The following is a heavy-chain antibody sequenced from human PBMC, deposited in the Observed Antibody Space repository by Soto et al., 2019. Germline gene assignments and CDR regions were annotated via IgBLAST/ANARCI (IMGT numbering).Heavy chain of an antibody. J-gene: IGHJ3*02. V-gene: IGHV2-5*01. Sequence: QITLKESGPTLVKPTQTLTLTCTFSGFSFTTSGVGVGWIRQPPGKALEGLALIYWNDDKRYSPSLQSRLTITKDTSKNQVVLTMTNMDPVDTATYYCAHRRGAFDIWGQGTMVTVSS. D-gene: IGHD3-16*01. CDR3: AHRRGAFDI. CDR1: GFSFTTSGVG. CDR2: IYWNDDK.